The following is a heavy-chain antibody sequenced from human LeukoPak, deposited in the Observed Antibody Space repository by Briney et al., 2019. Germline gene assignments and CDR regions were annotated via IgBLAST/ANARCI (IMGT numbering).Heavy chain of an antibody. V-gene: IGHV4-31*03. Sequence: SETLSLTCTVSGDSISTSAYYWSWIRQRPGTGLEWIAYIHYIGNAYSKPSLESRVTMSVDTSSNQFSLNVASVTAADTAVYYCARVRDDYFFDCWGQGILVTVSS. D-gene: IGHD3-3*01. CDR1: GDSISTSAYY. J-gene: IGHJ4*02. CDR3: ARVRDDYFFDC. CDR2: IHYIGNA.